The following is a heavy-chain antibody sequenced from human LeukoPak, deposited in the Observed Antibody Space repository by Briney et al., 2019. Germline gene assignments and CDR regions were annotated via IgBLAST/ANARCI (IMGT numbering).Heavy chain of an antibody. CDR2: LYYGGTN. CDR1: GFTVTSTH. Sequence: GSLRLSCTVSGFTVTSTHMDWVRQAPGKGLEWIGSLYYGGTNYYNPSLKSRVTVSGDTSKNQFSLELASVTAADTAVYYCARRSHSPSGSPYWGPGTQVTVSS. D-gene: IGHD3-10*01. V-gene: IGHV4-39*01. J-gene: IGHJ4*02. CDR3: ARRSHSPSGSPY.